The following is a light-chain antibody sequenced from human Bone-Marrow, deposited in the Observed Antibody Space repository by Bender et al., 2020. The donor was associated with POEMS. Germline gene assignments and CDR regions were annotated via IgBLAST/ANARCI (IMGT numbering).Light chain of an antibody. J-gene: IGLJ2*01. Sequence: QSALTQPASLSGSPGQSITISCTGTSSDVGGYNYVSWYQHHPGKAPRLIIYDVRNRPSGVSDRFSGSTSANTASLTISGLQAEDEADYYCTSYTTTNVVFGGGTKLTVL. CDR2: DVR. V-gene: IGLV2-14*03. CDR3: TSYTTTNVV. CDR1: SSDVGGYNY.